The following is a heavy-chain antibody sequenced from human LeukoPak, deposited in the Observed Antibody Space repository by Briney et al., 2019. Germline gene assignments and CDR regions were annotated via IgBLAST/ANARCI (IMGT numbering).Heavy chain of an antibody. CDR1: GFTFSSYS. CDR3: ARDLRTPVKYSYFDY. D-gene: IGHD5-18*01. V-gene: IGHV3-21*01. CDR2: ISSSSSYI. Sequence: GGSLRLSCAASGFTFSSYSMNWVRQAPGKGLEWVSSISSSSSYIYYADSVKGRFTISRDNAKNSLYLQMNSLRAEDTAVYYCARDLRTPVKYSYFDYWGQGTLVTVSS. J-gene: IGHJ4*02.